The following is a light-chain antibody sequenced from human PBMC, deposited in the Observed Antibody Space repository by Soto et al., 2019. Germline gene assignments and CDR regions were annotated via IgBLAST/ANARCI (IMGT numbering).Light chain of an antibody. J-gene: IGKJ3*01. CDR1: QSIRSF. CDR2: TAS. CDR3: QRSYSSHR. Sequence: DIQMTQSPASLSASVGDTVIITCRASQSIRSFLNWYQQKPGRAPKLLIYTASNLESGVPSRFSGSGSGTEFTLTISSLQPDDFATYYCQRSYSSHRFGPGTMVDV. V-gene: IGKV1-39*01.